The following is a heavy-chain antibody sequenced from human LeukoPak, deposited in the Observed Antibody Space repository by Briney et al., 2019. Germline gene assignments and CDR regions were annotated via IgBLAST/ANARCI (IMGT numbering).Heavy chain of an antibody. CDR3: ARDRDDYSNYGYYYYMDV. Sequence: SETLSLTCTVSGGSISSSSYYWGWIRQPPGKGLEWIGSIYYSGSTYYNPSLKSRATISVDTSKNQFSLKLSSVTAADTAVYYCARDRDDYSNYGYYYYMDVWGKGTTVTVSS. D-gene: IGHD4-11*01. V-gene: IGHV4-39*07. CDR2: IYYSGST. CDR1: GGSISSSSYY. J-gene: IGHJ6*03.